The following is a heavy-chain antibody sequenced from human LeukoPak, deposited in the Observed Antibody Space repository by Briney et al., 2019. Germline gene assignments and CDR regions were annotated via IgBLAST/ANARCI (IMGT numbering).Heavy chain of an antibody. V-gene: IGHV4-4*07. CDR2: IFTSGIT. Sequence: SETLSLTXTVSGGSISTYYWSWVRQPAGKGLEWIGRIFTSGITNYNPSLKSRVTVSVDTSKNQYSLKLNSVTAADTAVYYCAKDGYSSSMDVWGKGTTVTVSS. D-gene: IGHD6-13*01. CDR3: AKDGYSSSMDV. CDR1: GGSISTYY. J-gene: IGHJ6*03.